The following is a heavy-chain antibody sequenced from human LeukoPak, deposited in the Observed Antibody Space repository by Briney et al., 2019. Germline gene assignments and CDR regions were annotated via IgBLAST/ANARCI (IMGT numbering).Heavy chain of an antibody. V-gene: IGHV3-48*04. CDR2: ISSSGSTI. D-gene: IGHD3-10*01. CDR1: GFTFSSYS. J-gene: IGHJ4*02. CDR3: ARDPLWFGELTSVDY. Sequence: GGSLRLSCAASGFTFSSYSMNWVRQAPGKGLEWVSYISSSGSTIYYADSVKGRFTISRDNAKNSLYLQMNSLRAEDTAVYYCARDPLWFGELTSVDYWGQGTLVTVSS.